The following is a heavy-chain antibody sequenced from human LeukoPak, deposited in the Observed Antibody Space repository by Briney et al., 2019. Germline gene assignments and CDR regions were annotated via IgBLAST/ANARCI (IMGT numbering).Heavy chain of an antibody. CDR1: GYTFTSYD. Sequence: ASVKVSCKASGYTFTSYDINWVRQATGQGLEWMGWMNPNSGNTGYAQKFQGRVTMTRNTSISTAYMELSSLRSEDTAVYYCVLATTVTTGVFDYWGQGTLVTVSS. V-gene: IGHV1-8*01. D-gene: IGHD4-17*01. CDR2: MNPNSGNT. CDR3: VLATTVTTGVFDY. J-gene: IGHJ4*02.